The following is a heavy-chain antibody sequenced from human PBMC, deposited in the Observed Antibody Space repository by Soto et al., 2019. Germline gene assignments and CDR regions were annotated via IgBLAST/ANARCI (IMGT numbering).Heavy chain of an antibody. CDR1: GFTFSSYG. J-gene: IGHJ4*02. D-gene: IGHD6-19*01. CDR2: ISYDGSNK. Sequence: QVQLVESGGGVVQPGRSLRLSCAASGFTFSSYGMHWVRQAPGKGLEWVAVISYDGSNKYYADSVKGRFTISRDNSKNTLYLQMNGLRAEDTAVYYCAKGNLKGDQWLFVSVWGQGTLVTVSS. V-gene: IGHV3-30*18. CDR3: AKGNLKGDQWLFVSV.